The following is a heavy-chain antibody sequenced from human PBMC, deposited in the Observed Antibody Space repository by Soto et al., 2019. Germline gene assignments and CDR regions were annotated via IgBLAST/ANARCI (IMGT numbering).Heavy chain of an antibody. J-gene: IGHJ6*03. D-gene: IGHD3-10*01. CDR3: ARVLTWWFGDDNYYYYRDV. Sequence: PSETLSLTCAVSSGSISSSNWWSWVRQPPGKGLEWIGEIYHSGSTNYNPSLKSRVTISVDKSKNQFSLKLSSVTAADTAVYYCARVLTWWFGDDNYYYYRDVWGKGTTDTVSS. CDR2: IYHSGST. V-gene: IGHV4-4*02. CDR1: SGSISSSNW.